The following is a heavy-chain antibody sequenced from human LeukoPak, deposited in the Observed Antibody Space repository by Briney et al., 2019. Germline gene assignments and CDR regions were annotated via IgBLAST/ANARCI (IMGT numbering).Heavy chain of an antibody. CDR1: GFTFSSYA. V-gene: IGHV3-23*01. CDR3: AKDNVGYDFWSGYEADHPMTFDY. Sequence: GGSLRLSCAASGFTFSSYAMSWVRQAPGKGLEWVSAISGSGGSTYYADSVKGRFTISRDNSKNTLYLQMNSLRAEDTAVYYCAKDNVGYDFWSGYEADHPMTFDYWGQGTLVTVSS. D-gene: IGHD3-3*01. CDR2: ISGSGGST. J-gene: IGHJ4*02.